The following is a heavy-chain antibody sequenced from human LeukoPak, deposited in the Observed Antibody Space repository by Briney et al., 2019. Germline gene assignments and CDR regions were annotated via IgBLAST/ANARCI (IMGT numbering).Heavy chain of an antibody. CDR2: ISGSGGST. Sequence: GGSLRLSCAASGFTFSSHGMSWVRQAPGKGLEWLSIISGSGGSTHDADSVKGRFIISRDNSKNTLYLQMNSLRAEDTATYYCARTRGWDSSGWSIDFWGQGSLVTVSS. V-gene: IGHV3-23*01. CDR1: GFTFSSHG. J-gene: IGHJ4*02. CDR3: ARTRGWDSSGWSIDF. D-gene: IGHD6-19*01.